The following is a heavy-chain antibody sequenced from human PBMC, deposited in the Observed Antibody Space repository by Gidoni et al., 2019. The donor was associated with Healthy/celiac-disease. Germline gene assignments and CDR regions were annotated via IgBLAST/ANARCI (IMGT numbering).Heavy chain of an antibody. D-gene: IGHD3-22*01. V-gene: IGHV4-39*01. J-gene: IGHJ4*02. CDR2: IYYSGST. Sequence: QLQLQESAPGLAKPSEPLSLTCTVPGGYISSSSYYWGRIRQPPGKGLEWIGSIYYSGSTDYNPSLKSRVTISVDTSKNQFSLKLSSVTAADTAVYYCATHDSSGYSFDYWGQGTLVTVSS. CDR3: ATHDSSGYSFDY. CDR1: GGYISSSSYY.